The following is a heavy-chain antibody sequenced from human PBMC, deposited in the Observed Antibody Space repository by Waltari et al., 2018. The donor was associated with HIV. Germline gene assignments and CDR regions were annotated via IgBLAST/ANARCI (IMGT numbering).Heavy chain of an antibody. J-gene: IGHJ4*02. V-gene: IGHV3-48*04. D-gene: IGHD1-7*01. CDR3: ARDTPYNWNYPGGYFDY. Sequence: EVQLVESGGGLVQPGGSLRLSCAASGFTFSSYSMNWVRQAPGKGLEWFSYISSISSTIYYADSVKGRFTISRDNAKNSLYLQMNSLRAEDTAVYYCARDTPYNWNYPGGYFDYWGQGTLVTVSS. CDR2: ISSISSTI. CDR1: GFTFSSYS.